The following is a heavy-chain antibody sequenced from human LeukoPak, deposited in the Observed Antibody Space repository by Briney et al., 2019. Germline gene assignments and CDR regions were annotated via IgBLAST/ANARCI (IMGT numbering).Heavy chain of an antibody. J-gene: IGHJ4*02. CDR1: GFTFSDYG. CDR2: IHDNGGAI. V-gene: IGHV3-48*04. D-gene: IGHD2-15*01. CDR3: ARSSVSSSYTY. Sequence: PGGSLRLSCEASGFTFSDYGMNWVHQSPGKGLEWISYIHDNGGAIYYADSVKGRFAISRDNAKNSLYLQMNSLRAEDTAVYYCARSSVSSSYTYWGQGTLVTVSS.